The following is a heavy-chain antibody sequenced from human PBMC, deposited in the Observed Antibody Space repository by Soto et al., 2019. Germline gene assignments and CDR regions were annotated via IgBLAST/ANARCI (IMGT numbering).Heavy chain of an antibody. Sequence: PGGSLRLSCAASGFTFSSYAMSWVRQAPGKGLEWVSAISGSGGSTYYADSVKGRFTISRDNSKNTLYLQMNSLRAEDTAVYYGAKDQAEDYGEPYYYYYRDVWGKGTTVTVSS. CDR2: ISGSGGST. CDR3: AKDQAEDYGEPYYYYYRDV. J-gene: IGHJ6*03. D-gene: IGHD4-17*01. V-gene: IGHV3-23*01. CDR1: GFTFSSYA.